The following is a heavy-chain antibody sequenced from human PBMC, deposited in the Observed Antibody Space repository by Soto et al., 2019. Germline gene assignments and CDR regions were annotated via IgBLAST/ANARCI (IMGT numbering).Heavy chain of an antibody. D-gene: IGHD2-2*01. CDR2: TYYRAKWYN. CDR3: ARGYCSSTSCYYFDY. CDR1: GDSVSSNSAA. V-gene: IGHV6-1*01. J-gene: IGHJ4*02. Sequence: SQTLSLTCAISGDSVSSNSAAWNWIRQSPSRGLEWLGRTYYRAKWYNDYAVSVKSRITINPDTSKNQFSLQLNSVTTEDTAVYYCARGYCSSTSCYYFDYWGQGTLVTVSS.